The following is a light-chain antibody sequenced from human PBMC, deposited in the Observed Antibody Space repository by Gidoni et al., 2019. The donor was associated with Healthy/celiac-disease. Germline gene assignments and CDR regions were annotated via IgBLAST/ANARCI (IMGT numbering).Light chain of an antibody. CDR2: KAS. CDR3: QQYNSYST. J-gene: IGKJ1*01. V-gene: IGKV1-5*03. Sequence: DIQLTQSPSTLSASVGDRVTITCRASQSISSWLAWYQQKPGKAPKLLIYKASSLESGVPSRFSGSGSGTEVTLTISSLQPDDFGTYYCQQYNSYSTFXXXTKVEIK. CDR1: QSISSW.